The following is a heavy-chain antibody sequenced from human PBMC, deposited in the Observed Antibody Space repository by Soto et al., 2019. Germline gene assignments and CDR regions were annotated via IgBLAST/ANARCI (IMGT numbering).Heavy chain of an antibody. CDR3: GKVGTYDARSYMYRYNCFGP. D-gene: IGHD3-10*01. J-gene: IGHJ5*02. CDR1: GFGVSISP. CDR2: IYSGGAT. Sequence: GGSLSLSCAAAGFGVSISPIFWVHQSTGKGLEGVSVIYSGGATHYAVSVTGRPVICRDKSKTRGDLQMNILRAEETAVYYCGKVGTYDARSYMYRYNCFGPWGPENLVTVS. V-gene: IGHV3-53*01.